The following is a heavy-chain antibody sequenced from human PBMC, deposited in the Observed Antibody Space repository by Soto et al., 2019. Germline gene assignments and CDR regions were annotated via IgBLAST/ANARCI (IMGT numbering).Heavy chain of an antibody. V-gene: IGHV3-53*01. CDR2: LYSGGST. CDR1: GLSVSDNY. J-gene: IGHJ6*02. D-gene: IGHD1-7*01. Sequence: EVQLVESGGGLIQPGGSLRLSCAASGLSVSDNYMSWVRQAPGKGLEWVSVLYSGGSTYYADSVKGRYTISRDNSKNTLYFQMQTMRAEETGVYYCASDGRDWDSERYGLDFWGQGTTVTVSS. CDR3: ASDGRDWDSERYGLDF.